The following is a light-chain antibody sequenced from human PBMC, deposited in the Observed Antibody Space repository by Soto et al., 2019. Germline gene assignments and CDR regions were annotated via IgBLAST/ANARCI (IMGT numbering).Light chain of an antibody. CDR1: SSDVGGYNY. Sequence: QSALTQPASVSGSPGQSITISCTGTSSDVGGYNYVSWYQQHPDKAPKLMIYYVSNRPSGVSNPFSGSKSGNTASLAISGLQADDEADYYCSSYTSSSTRVFGPGTKLTVL. V-gene: IGLV2-14*03. CDR3: SSYTSSSTRV. J-gene: IGLJ1*01. CDR2: YVS.